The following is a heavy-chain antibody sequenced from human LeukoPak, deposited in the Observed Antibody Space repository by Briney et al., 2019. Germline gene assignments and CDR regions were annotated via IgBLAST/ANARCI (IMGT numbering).Heavy chain of an antibody. CDR2: ISDSGGRT. CDR1: GITLSNYG. D-gene: IGHD3-22*01. Sequence: PGGSLRLSCAASGITLSNYGMSWVRQTPGKGLEWVAGISDSGGRTNYADSVKGRFTISRDNPKNTLYLQMNSLRAEDTAVYFCAKRGVVIRVILVGFHKEAQYFDSWGQGALVTVSS. V-gene: IGHV3-23*01. CDR3: AKRGVVIRVILVGFHKEAQYFDS. J-gene: IGHJ4*02.